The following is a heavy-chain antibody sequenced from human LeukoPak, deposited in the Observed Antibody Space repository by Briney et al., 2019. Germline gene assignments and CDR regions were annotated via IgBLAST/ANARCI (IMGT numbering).Heavy chain of an antibody. CDR1: GGSVTTYY. J-gene: IGHJ4*02. V-gene: IGHV4-4*07. D-gene: IGHD1-26*01. CDR3: AREATVVGATII. CDR2: ISTSGTT. Sequence: SETLSLTCTVSGGSVTTYYWSWIRQSAGKGLEWIGHISTSGTTTYNPSLKSRVTMSVDTSKNQFSLKLTSVTAAGTAVYYCAREATVVGATIIWGQGTLVTVSS.